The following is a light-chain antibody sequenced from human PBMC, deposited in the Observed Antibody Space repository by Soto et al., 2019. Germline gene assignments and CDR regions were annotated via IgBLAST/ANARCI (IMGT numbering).Light chain of an antibody. CDR3: QQYNSYRT. CDR2: DAS. J-gene: IGKJ1*01. CDR1: QTIRSL. Sequence: DIQMTQSPSTLSASVGDRVTITFRASQTIRSLLAWYQQKPGKAPKALIYDASRLGSGVPSRFSGSGSGTEFTLTISSLQPDDFATYYCQQYNSYRTFGQGTKVDIK. V-gene: IGKV1-5*01.